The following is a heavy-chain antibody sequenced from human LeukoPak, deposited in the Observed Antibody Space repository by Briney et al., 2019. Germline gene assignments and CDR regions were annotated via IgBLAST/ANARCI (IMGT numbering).Heavy chain of an antibody. CDR1: GGSFSGYY. CDR2: INHGGST. J-gene: IGHJ4*02. Sequence: SETLSLTCAVYGGSFSGYYWSWIRQPPGKGLEWIGEINHGGSTNYNPSLKSRVTISVDTSKNQFSLKLSSVTAADTAVYYCARGSWGVRGDYWGQGTLVTVSS. V-gene: IGHV4-34*01. CDR3: ARGSWGVRGDY. D-gene: IGHD3-10*01.